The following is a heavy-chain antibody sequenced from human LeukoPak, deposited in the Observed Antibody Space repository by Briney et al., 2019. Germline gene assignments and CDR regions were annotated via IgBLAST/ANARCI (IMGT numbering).Heavy chain of an antibody. CDR1: GFTFSTHA. J-gene: IGHJ4*02. V-gene: IGHV3-23*01. Sequence: PGGSLRLSCAASGFTFSTHAMSWVRQAPGKGLEWVSAICGSGGSTYYADSVKGRFTVSRDNSKNTLYLQMNSLRAEDTALYYCAKDLDCSSTSCYPDYWGQGTLVTVSS. CDR3: AKDLDCSSTSCYPDY. CDR2: ICGSGGST. D-gene: IGHD2-2*01.